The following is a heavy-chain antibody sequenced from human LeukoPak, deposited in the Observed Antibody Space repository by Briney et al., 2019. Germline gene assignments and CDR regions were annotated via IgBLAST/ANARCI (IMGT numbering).Heavy chain of an antibody. D-gene: IGHD3-3*01. Sequence: PSETLSLTCTVSGGSISSYHWSWVRQAPGKGLEWVGRIKSKTDGGTTDYAAPVKGRFTISRDDSKNTLYLQMNSLKTEDTAVYYCTTGALWSATLFDYWGQGTLVTVSS. CDR2: IKSKTDGGTT. CDR1: GGSISSYH. V-gene: IGHV3-15*01. J-gene: IGHJ4*02. CDR3: TTGALWSATLFDY.